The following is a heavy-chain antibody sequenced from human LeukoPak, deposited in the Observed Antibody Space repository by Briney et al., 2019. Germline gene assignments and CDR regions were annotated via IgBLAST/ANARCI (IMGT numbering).Heavy chain of an antibody. CDR1: GFTVSSNY. D-gene: IGHD3-3*01. CDR2: IYSGGST. CDR3: ARDGRIRFLEWSTYGMDV. J-gene: IGHJ6*02. Sequence: GGSLRLSCAASGFTVSSNYMSWVRQAPGKGLEWVSVIYSGGSTYYADSVKGRFTISRDNSKNTLYLQMNSLRAEDTAVYYCARDGRIRFLEWSTYGMDVWGQGTTVTVSS. V-gene: IGHV3-53*01.